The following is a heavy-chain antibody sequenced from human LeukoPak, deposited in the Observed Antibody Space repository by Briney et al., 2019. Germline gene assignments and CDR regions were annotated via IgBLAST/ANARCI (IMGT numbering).Heavy chain of an antibody. CDR2: ISSSGSTI. J-gene: IGHJ3*02. V-gene: IGHV3-48*03. Sequence: GGSLRLSCAASGFTFSSYEMNWVRQAPGKGLEWVSYISSSGSTIYYADSVKGRFTISRQNAKNSLFLQMNSLRAEDTAVYYCARHRSGGSQDDAFDIWGQGTMVTVSS. D-gene: IGHD2-15*01. CDR1: GFTFSSYE. CDR3: ARHRSGGSQDDAFDI.